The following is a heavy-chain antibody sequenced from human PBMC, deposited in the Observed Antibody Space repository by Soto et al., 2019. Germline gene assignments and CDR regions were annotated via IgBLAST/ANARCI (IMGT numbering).Heavy chain of an antibody. J-gene: IGHJ4*02. V-gene: IGHV1-69*05. Sequence: KVSCKASAGTFSRYAISRVRHVPGQGLEWIEDKVRIFGTANYPQKFQSRVTITTDEYKSTAYMELSSLRSEDTAVYYCARAFSSGGSYSTYFVYWGQGTLVSVSS. CDR2: KVRIFGTA. D-gene: IGHD1-26*01. CDR3: ARAFSSGGSYSTYFVY. CDR1: AGTFSRYA.